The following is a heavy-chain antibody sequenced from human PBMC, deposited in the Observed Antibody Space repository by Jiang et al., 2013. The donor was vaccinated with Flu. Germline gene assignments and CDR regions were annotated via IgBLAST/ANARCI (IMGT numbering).Heavy chain of an antibody. CDR1: GYTFSNFY. J-gene: IGHJ4*02. D-gene: IGHD1-26*01. CDR3: ARAYRILGATLFDN. Sequence: VQLVESGAEVKKPGASVKVSCKASGYTFSNFYMHWVRQAPRQGLKWVGLINPNSGSTTYAQKFQGRVTMTRDTSTSIAYLEVSGLTSDDTAVYYCARAYRILGATLFDNWGQGTLVTVSS. CDR2: INPNSGST. V-gene: IGHV1-46*01.